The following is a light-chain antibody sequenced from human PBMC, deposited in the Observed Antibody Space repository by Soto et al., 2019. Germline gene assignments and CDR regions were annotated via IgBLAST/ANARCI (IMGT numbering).Light chain of an antibody. Sequence: DIQMTQSPSTLSASVGDRVTITCRASQSLSAWVAWFQQRPGRAPRILIYKASTLAGGVPSRFSGNGSGTEFSLTISSLQPDDFATYYCQHYKMYSPWTFGQGTKVEIK. V-gene: IGKV1-5*03. CDR2: KAS. CDR1: QSLSAW. J-gene: IGKJ1*01. CDR3: QHYKMYSPWT.